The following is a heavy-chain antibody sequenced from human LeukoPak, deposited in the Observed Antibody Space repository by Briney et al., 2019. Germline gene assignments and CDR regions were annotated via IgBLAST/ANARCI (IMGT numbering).Heavy chain of an antibody. CDR1: GFTFTGYN. CDR3: AKVGRLTDFDY. J-gene: IGHJ4*02. V-gene: IGHV3-48*01. Sequence: GGSLRLSCAASGFTFTGYNMNWVRQAPGKGLEWISHISSSGSTVYYADSVKGRFTISRDISKNTLYLQMNSLRAEDTAVYYCAKVGRLTDFDYWGQGTLVTVSS. CDR2: ISSSGSTV. D-gene: IGHD7-27*01.